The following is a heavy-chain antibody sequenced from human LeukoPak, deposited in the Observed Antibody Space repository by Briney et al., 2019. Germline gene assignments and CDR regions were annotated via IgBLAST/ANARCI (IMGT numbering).Heavy chain of an antibody. J-gene: IGHJ4*02. Sequence: GGSLRLSCAASGFTFSSHWMSWVRQAPGKGLEWVANIKEDGSEIYYVDSVKGRFTISRDNAKNSLYLQMNSLRAEDTAVYYCTRRGYGYWGPGTLVTVSS. D-gene: IGHD5-18*01. CDR3: TRRGYGY. V-gene: IGHV3-7*01. CDR2: IKEDGSEI. CDR1: GFTFSSHW.